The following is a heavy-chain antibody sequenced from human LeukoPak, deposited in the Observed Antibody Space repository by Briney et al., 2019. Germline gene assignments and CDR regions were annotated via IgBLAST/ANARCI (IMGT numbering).Heavy chain of an antibody. Sequence: SETLSLTCAVYGGSFSGYYWSWIRQHPGKGLEWIGYIYYSGSTYYNPSLKSRVTMSVDTSKNRFSLKLSSVTAADTAVYYCARALRYSPDYWGQGTLVTVSS. V-gene: IGHV4-31*11. J-gene: IGHJ4*02. D-gene: IGHD3-9*01. CDR2: IYYSGST. CDR1: GGSFSGYY. CDR3: ARALRYSPDY.